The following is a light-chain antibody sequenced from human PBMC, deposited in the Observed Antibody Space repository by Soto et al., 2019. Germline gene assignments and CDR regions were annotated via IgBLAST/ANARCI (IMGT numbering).Light chain of an antibody. CDR2: GAS. V-gene: IGKV3-20*01. CDR1: QSVAGNY. J-gene: IGKJ1*01. CDR3: EQYGSSHPT. Sequence: EIVLPQSPGTLSLSPGERATLSCRASQSVAGNYLAWYRRKPAQAPRLLIYGASSSATDIPRRFSGSGSGTDFNLTITTLEAEAGVVYDCEQYGSSHPTFGTGTRVYIE.